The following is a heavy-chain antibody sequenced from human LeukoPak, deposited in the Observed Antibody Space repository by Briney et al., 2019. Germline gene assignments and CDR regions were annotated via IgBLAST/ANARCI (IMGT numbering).Heavy chain of an antibody. CDR1: GFTVSSNE. J-gene: IGHJ4*02. V-gene: IGHV3-66*02. Sequence: GGSLRLSCAASGFTVSSNEMSWVRQAPGKGLEWVSAFYSGGSTYYADSVKGRFTISRDNSKNTLYLQMNSLRAEDTAVYYCARVWGRSSSAAYYFDYWGQGTLVTVSS. CDR2: FYSGGST. D-gene: IGHD6-13*01. CDR3: ARVWGRSSSAAYYFDY.